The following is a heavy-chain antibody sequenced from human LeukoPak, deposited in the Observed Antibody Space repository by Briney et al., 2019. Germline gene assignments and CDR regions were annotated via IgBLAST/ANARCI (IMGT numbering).Heavy chain of an antibody. CDR1: GGSINDYY. CDR3: ARWNYDSSGYYYFDY. V-gene: IGHV4-59*12. J-gene: IGHJ4*02. CDR2: IHNSGTT. D-gene: IGHD3-22*01. Sequence: SETLSLTCTVSGGSINDYYWNWIRQPPGKGLEWIGYIHNSGTTNYNPSLKSRVTISVDTSKNQFSLKLSSVTAADTAAYYCARWNYDSSGYYYFDYWGQGTLVTVSS.